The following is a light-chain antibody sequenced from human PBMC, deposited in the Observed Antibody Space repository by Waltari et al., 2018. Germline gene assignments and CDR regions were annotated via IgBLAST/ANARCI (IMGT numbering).Light chain of an antibody. J-gene: IGKJ4*01. CDR2: WAS. V-gene: IGKV4-1*01. CDR3: QQYCTTPLT. Sequence: DIVMTQSPDSLAVSLGERATINCKSSQSVLFSLNNKNHLAWYQQKPGQPPKLVIYWASTRESGVPDRFSGSESGTDFNLTISSLQAEDVAVYYCQQYCTTPLTFGGGTKVEIK. CDR1: QSVLFSLNNKNH.